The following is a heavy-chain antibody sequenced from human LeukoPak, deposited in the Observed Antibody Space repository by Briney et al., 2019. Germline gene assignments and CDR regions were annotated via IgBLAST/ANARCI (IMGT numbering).Heavy chain of an antibody. V-gene: IGHV4-4*07. J-gene: IGHJ4*01. CDR1: GGSISDYY. CDR3: ARGPPPDFDC. Sequence: SETLSLTCTVSGGSISDYYWSWIRQPAGKGLEWTGRIYTTGSTDYNPSLKSRVTMSVDTSKNQFSLKLSSVTAADTAVYYCARGPPPDFDCWGQEPWSPSPQ. CDR2: IYTTGST.